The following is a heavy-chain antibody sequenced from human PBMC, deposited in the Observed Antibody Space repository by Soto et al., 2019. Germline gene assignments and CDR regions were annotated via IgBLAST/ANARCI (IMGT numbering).Heavy chain of an antibody. CDR3: ARLRNDSPLLLGYYFDY. J-gene: IGHJ4*02. V-gene: IGHV5-51*01. CDR1: GYSFTSYW. CDR2: IYPGDSDT. D-gene: IGHD3-22*01. Sequence: GEPLKISCKGSGYSFTSYWIGWVRQMPGKGLEWMGIIYPGDSDTRYSPSFQGQVTISADKSISTAYLQWSSLKASDTAMYYCARLRNDSPLLLGYYFDYWGQGTLVTVSS.